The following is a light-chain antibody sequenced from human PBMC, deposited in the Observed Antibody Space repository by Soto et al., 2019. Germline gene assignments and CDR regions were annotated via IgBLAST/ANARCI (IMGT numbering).Light chain of an antibody. CDR2: WAS. J-gene: IGKJ1*01. CDR3: QQSYSGLWT. V-gene: IGKV4-1*01. CDR1: QSVLYSVNSKNY. Sequence: DIVMTQSPDSLAVSLGERATINCKSSQSVLYSVNSKNYLAWYQKKPGQPPKLLIYWASTRESGVPDRFSGSGSGTDFTLTISSLQAEDVAVYYCQQSYSGLWTLGQGTKVEIK.